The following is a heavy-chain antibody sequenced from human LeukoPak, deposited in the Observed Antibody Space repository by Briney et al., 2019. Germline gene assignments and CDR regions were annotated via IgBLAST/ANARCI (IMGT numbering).Heavy chain of an antibody. D-gene: IGHD1-26*01. CDR1: GFTFDDYA. Sequence: TGGSLRLSCAASGFTFDDYAMHWVRQAPGKCLEWVSGISWNSGSIGYADSVKGRFTISRDNAKNSLYLQMNSLRAEDMALYYCAKADTGRTHSGFTGQNDYWGQGTLVTVSS. CDR2: ISWNSGSI. CDR3: AKADTGRTHSGFTGQNDY. V-gene: IGHV3-9*03. J-gene: IGHJ4*02.